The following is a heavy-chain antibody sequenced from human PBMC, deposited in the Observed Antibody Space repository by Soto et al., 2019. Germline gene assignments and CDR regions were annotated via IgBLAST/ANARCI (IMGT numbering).Heavy chain of an antibody. CDR2: IKRSGGST. CDR1: GVTFSSYW. V-gene: IGHV3-23*01. Sequence: PGGSRRLSCAASGVTFSSYWMNWVRQAPGKGLEWVANIKRSGGSTYYADSVKGRFTISRDNSKNTLYLQMNSLRAEDTAVYYCAKTLAVAGTGITYYFDYGGQGTLVTVSS. J-gene: IGHJ4*02. D-gene: IGHD6-19*01. CDR3: AKTLAVAGTGITYYFDY.